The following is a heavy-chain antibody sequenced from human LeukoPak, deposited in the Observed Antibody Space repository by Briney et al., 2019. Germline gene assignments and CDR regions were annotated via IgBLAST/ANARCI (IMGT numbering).Heavy chain of an antibody. CDR3: AKRGGRYCSGGSCYSGYYMDV. Sequence: GGSLRLSCAASGFTFSSYSMNWVRQAPGKGLEWVSSISSSSSYIYYADSVKGRFTISRDNAKNSLYLHMNSLRAEDTAVYYCAKRGGRYCSGGSCYSGYYMDVWGKGTTVTISS. D-gene: IGHD2-15*01. V-gene: IGHV3-21*04. J-gene: IGHJ6*03. CDR2: ISSSSSYI. CDR1: GFTFSSYS.